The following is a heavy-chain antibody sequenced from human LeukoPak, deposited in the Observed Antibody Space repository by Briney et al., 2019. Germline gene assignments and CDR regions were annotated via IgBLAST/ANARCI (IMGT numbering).Heavy chain of an antibody. V-gene: IGHV4-30-4*08. CDR1: GDSINNYY. CDR2: IYYSGST. D-gene: IGHD2-2*01. CDR3: ARVRTAAPTYYYYIDV. J-gene: IGHJ6*03. Sequence: PSETLSLTCTVSGDSINNYYWSWIRQPPGKGLEWIGYIYYSGSTYYNPSLKSRVTIPVDTSKSQFSLKLSSVTAADAAIYYCARVRTAAPTYYYYIDVWGKGTTVAVSS.